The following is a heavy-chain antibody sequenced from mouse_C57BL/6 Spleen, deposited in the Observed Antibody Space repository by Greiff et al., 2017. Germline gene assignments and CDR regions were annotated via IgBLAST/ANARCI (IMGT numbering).Heavy chain of an antibody. CDR2: INPSNGGT. Sequence: QVQLQQPGTELVKPGASVKLSCKASGYTFTSYWMHWVKQRPGQGLEWIGNINPSNGGTNYNEKFKSKDTLTVDKSSSTAYMQLSSLTSADSAVYDCAREVGHYYGSRYYFDYWGQGTTLTVSS. J-gene: IGHJ2*01. CDR3: AREVGHYYGSRYYFDY. D-gene: IGHD1-1*01. CDR1: GYTFTSYW. V-gene: IGHV1-53*01.